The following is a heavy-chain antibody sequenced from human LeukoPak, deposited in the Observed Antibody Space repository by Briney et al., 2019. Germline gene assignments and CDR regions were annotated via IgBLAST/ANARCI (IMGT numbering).Heavy chain of an antibody. Sequence: PGESLRLSCGASGFTFSNYATTWVRQAPGKGLEWVPSITGSGGDTYHADSVKGRFTISRDNSKNTLYLQMNSLRAEDTALYYCTKGSASSRPYFFDYWGQGILVTVSS. J-gene: IGHJ4*02. CDR1: GFTFSNYA. D-gene: IGHD2-15*01. CDR3: TKGSASSRPYFFDY. V-gene: IGHV3-23*01. CDR2: ITGSGGDT.